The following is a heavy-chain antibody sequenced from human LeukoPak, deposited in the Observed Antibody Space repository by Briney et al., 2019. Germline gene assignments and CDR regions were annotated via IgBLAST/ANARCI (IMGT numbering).Heavy chain of an antibody. D-gene: IGHD1-26*01. CDR3: ARVSKGELLYFDY. CDR2: INHSGST. Sequence: PSETLSLTCAVYGGSFSGYYWSWIRQPPGKGLEWIGEINHSGSTNYNPSLKSRVTISVDTSKNQFSLKLSSVTAADTAVYYCARVSKGELLYFDYWGQGTLVTVSS. J-gene: IGHJ4*02. CDR1: GGSFSGYY. V-gene: IGHV4-34*01.